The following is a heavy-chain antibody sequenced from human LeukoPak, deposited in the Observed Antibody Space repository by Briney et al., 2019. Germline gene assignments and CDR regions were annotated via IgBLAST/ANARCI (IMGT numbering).Heavy chain of an antibody. Sequence: GGALRLPCPAFGFAFHCLGMHWVRPGPGQGLEWVAFIRYSGSNKYYADSVKGRFTISRDNSKNTLYLQMNSLRAEDTAVYYCAKDGGSEGGLDYWGQGTLVTVSS. CDR1: GFAFHCLG. V-gene: IGHV3-30*02. D-gene: IGHD1-26*01. J-gene: IGHJ4*02. CDR3: AKDGGSEGGLDY. CDR2: IRYSGSNK.